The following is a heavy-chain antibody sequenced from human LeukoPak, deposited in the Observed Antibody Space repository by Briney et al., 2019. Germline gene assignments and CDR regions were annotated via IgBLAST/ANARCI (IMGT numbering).Heavy chain of an antibody. V-gene: IGHV3-30*03. J-gene: IGHJ4*02. Sequence: GRSLRLSCAASGFTFSSYGMHWVRQAPGKGLEWVAVISYDGSNKYYADSVKGRFTISRDNSKNTLYLQMNSLRAEDTAVYYCARGRSSSGYYYGLDYWGQGTLVTVSS. D-gene: IGHD3-22*01. CDR3: ARGRSSSGYYYGLDY. CDR2: ISYDGSNK. CDR1: GFTFSSYG.